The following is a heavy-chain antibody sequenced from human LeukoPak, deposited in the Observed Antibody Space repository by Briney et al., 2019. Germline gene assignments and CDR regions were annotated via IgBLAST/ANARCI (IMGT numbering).Heavy chain of an antibody. D-gene: IGHD3-9*01. Sequence: PGGSLRLSCAASGFTFSSYSMNWVRQAPGKGLEWVSSISSSSSYIYYADSVKGRFTISRDNAKNSLYLQMNSLRAEDTAVYYCARAEYDILTGSYFDYWGQGTLVTVSS. CDR3: ARAEYDILTGSYFDY. V-gene: IGHV3-21*01. J-gene: IGHJ4*02. CDR1: GFTFSSYS. CDR2: ISSSSSYI.